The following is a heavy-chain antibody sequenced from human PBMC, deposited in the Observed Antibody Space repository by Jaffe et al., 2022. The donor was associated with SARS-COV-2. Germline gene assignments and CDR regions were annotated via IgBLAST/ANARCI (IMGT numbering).Heavy chain of an antibody. CDR1: GYTFTSYA. Sequence: QVQLVQSGAEVKKPGASVKVSCKASGYTFTSYAMHWVRQAPGQRLEWMGWINAGNGNTKYSQKFQGRVTITRDTSASTAYMELSSLRSEDTAVYYCARESSGSGWYGWSGSWFDPWGQGTLVTVSS. CDR3: ARESSGSGWYGWSGSWFDP. D-gene: IGHD6-19*01. J-gene: IGHJ5*02. V-gene: IGHV1-3*01. CDR2: INAGNGNT.